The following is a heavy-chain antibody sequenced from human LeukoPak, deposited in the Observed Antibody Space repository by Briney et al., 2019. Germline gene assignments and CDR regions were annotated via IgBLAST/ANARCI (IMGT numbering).Heavy chain of an antibody. J-gene: IGHJ4*02. CDR1: GYTFTSYY. CDR2: INPIGDST. D-gene: IGHD2-21*02. Sequence: ATVRVSCTASGYTFTSYYMHWVRQAPGQGLEWMGIINPIGDSTNYAQKFQGRVTMTRDTSTSTVYMELSSLRSEDTAVYYCASAVVVTATLDYWGQGTLVTVSS. V-gene: IGHV1-46*01. CDR3: ASAVVVTATLDY.